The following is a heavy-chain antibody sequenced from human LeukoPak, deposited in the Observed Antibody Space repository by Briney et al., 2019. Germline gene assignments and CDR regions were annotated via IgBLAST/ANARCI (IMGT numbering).Heavy chain of an antibody. V-gene: IGHV3-30*02. Sequence: PGGSLRLSCAASGFTFSSYGMHWVRQAPGKGLEWVAVIWYDGSNKYYADSVKGRFTISRDNSKNTLYLQMNSLRAEDTAVYYCAKDYCGSSSCYLDNWGQGTLVTVSS. CDR3: AKDYCGSSSCYLDN. J-gene: IGHJ4*02. CDR2: IWYDGSNK. CDR1: GFTFSSYG. D-gene: IGHD2-2*01.